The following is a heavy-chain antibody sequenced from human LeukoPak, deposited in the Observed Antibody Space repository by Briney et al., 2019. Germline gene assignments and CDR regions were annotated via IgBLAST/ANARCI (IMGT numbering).Heavy chain of an antibody. CDR1: GFTFSSSG. J-gene: IGHJ5*02. Sequence: GGTLRLSCAASGFTFSSSGMSWVRQAPGKGLEWVSTISASGDNTYYADSVKGRFTISRDNSKKKLYLQMNSLRAEDTAVYYCAKGYYGSGTYGWFDPWGQGTLVTVSS. CDR3: AKGYYGSGTYGWFDP. V-gene: IGHV3-23*01. D-gene: IGHD3-10*01. CDR2: ISASGDNT.